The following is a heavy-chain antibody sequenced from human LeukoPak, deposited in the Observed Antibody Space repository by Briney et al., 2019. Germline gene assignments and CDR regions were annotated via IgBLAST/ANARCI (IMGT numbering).Heavy chain of an antibody. CDR3: ARLQGADPYSSSNFDY. CDR1: GYSFTSYW. V-gene: IGHV5-51*01. CDR2: IYPGDSDT. D-gene: IGHD6-6*01. J-gene: IGHJ4*02. Sequence: GESLKISCKGSGYSFTSYWIGWVRQMPGKGLEWMGIIYPGDSDTRYSPSSQGQVTISADKSISTAYLQWSSLKASDTAMYYCARLQGADPYSSSNFDYWGQGTLVTVSS.